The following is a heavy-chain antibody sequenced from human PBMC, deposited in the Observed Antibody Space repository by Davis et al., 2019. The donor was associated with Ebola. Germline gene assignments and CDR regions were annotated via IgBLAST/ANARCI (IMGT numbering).Heavy chain of an antibody. CDR1: GFTFSASA. CDR2: IRSKVNNYAT. V-gene: IGHV3-73*01. D-gene: IGHD3-9*01. J-gene: IGHJ4*02. CDR3: TRHDSIDWTRPFDH. Sequence: GESLKISCTAPGFTFSASAIHWVRQTSGKGLEWIGRIRSKVNNYATTYAASLQGRFSISRDESGNTAYLQMSNLKTEDTAVYYCTRHDSIDWTRPFDHWGQGSLVIVSS.